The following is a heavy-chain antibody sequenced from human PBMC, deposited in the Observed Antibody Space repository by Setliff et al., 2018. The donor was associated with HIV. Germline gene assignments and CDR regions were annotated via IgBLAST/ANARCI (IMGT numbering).Heavy chain of an antibody. CDR3: ARVDRVESAFDI. Sequence: SETLSLTCTVSGGSISSYYWSWIRQPAGKGLEWIGRIYTSGSTKYNSSLKLRVTMSIDTSKNQFSLKLSSATAADTAIYYCARVDRVESAFDIWGQGAMVTVSS. V-gene: IGHV4-4*07. CDR2: IYTSGST. D-gene: IGHD2-15*01. J-gene: IGHJ3*02. CDR1: GGSISSYY.